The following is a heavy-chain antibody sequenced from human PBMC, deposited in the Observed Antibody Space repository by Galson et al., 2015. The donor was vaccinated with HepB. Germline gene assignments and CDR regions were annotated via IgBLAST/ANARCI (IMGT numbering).Heavy chain of an antibody. CDR2: IIPIFGTA. CDR3: ARGRYTAMVRGVLDWFDP. CDR1: GGTFSSYV. D-gene: IGHD5-18*01. Sequence: SVKVSCKASGGTFSSYVISWVRQAPGQGLEWMGGIIPIFGTANYAQKFQGRVTITADESTSTAYMELSSLRSEDTAVYYCARGRYTAMVRGVLDWFDPWGQGTLVTVSS. V-gene: IGHV1-69*13. J-gene: IGHJ5*02.